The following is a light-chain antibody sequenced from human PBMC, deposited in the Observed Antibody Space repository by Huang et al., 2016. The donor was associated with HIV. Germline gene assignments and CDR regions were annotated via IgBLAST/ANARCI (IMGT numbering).Light chain of an antibody. Sequence: EIVLTQSPATLSLSPGDRATLSCRASQSVSSYFAWYQQNPGQAPRLLIYATSNRATGVPARFSGSGSGTDFTLTISSLEPEDFANYYCQQRINWPPSYTFGQGTKVEI. CDR3: QQRINWPPSYT. CDR2: ATS. J-gene: IGKJ2*01. CDR1: QSVSSY. V-gene: IGKV3-11*01.